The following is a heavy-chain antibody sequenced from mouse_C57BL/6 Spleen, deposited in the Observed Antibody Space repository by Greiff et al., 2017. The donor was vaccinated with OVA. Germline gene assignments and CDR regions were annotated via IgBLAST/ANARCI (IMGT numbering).Heavy chain of an antibody. J-gene: IGHJ2*01. Sequence: QVQLQQPGAELVKPGASVKLSCKASGYTFTSYWMQWVKQRPGQGLEWIGEIDPSASYTNYNQKFKGKATLTVDTSSSTAYMQLSSLTSEDSAVYYCARRTTVVAFDYWGQGTTLTVSS. D-gene: IGHD1-1*01. CDR1: GYTFTSYW. V-gene: IGHV1-50*01. CDR3: ARRTTVVAFDY. CDR2: IDPSASYT.